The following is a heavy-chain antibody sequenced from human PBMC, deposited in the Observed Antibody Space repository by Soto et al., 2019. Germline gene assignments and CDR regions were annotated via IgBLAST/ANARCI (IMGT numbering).Heavy chain of an antibody. CDR1: GFNFRRYW. D-gene: IGHD4-17*01. V-gene: IGHV3-7*01. CDR3: ARDPTASYGDSLLFDY. Sequence: EVQLVESGGGLVQPGGSLRLSCAASGFNFRRYWMSWVRQAPGKGLEWVANLKEDGSEQYYVDSVNGRFTIFRDNAKNSLSLQMNSLRAEDTAIYDCARDPTASYGDSLLFDYWGQGTLVIVSS. CDR2: LKEDGSEQ. J-gene: IGHJ4*02.